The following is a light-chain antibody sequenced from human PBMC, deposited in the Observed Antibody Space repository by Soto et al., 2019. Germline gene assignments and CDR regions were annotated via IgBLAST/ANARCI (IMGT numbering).Light chain of an antibody. CDR2: VVT. J-gene: IGLJ3*02. V-gene: IGLV2-8*01. Sequence: QSVLTQSPSASGSPGQSVTISCTGTSSDVGGYNYVSWYQQHPGKAPKLMVYVVTKRPSGVPDRFSGSKSGNTASLTVSGLQAEDEADYYCSSHAGINNVVFGGGTKLTVL. CDR1: SSDVGGYNY. CDR3: SSHAGINNVV.